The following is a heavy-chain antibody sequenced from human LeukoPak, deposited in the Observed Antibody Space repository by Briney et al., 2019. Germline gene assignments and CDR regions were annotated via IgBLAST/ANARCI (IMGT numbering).Heavy chain of an antibody. CDR1: GFTFSDHY. D-gene: IGHD2-21*01. J-gene: IGHJ4*02. CDR2: ISSSGVHT. V-gene: IGHV3-11*03. CDR3: ARQDLWQHCDS. Sequence: NPGGPLRLSCAASGFTFSDHYMNWFHQAPGKGLEWVSYISSSGVHTEYGDSVKGRFTISRDNGKNSVCLQMNSLRADATAVYYCARQDLWQHCDSWGQGALVTVSS.